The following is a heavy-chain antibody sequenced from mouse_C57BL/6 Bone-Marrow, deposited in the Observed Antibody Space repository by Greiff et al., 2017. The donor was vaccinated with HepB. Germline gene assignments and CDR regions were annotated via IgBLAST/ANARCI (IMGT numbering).Heavy chain of an antibody. V-gene: IGHV1-87*01. CDR2: GQGLEWIG. D-gene: IGHD2-4*01. CDR1: YTFS. Sequence: VQLQQSGPELARPWASVKISCQAFYTFSRSVHFAIRDPNYWMQWVQQRPGQGLEWIGANYPGNGDNSYNKKFKSTATLTADKSSSTAYMQLSSLTSEDSAVYYWAWYDYYLDDWGQGTTLTVSS. CDR3: SEDSAVYYWAWYDYYLDD. J-gene: IGHJ2*01.